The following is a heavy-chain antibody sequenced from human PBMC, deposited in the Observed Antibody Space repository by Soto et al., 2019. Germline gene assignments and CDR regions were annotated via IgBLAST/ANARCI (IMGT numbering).Heavy chain of an antibody. Sequence: HPGGSLRLSCVASGFSFSSHGMHWVRQAPGKGLEWVAIISSDGSTKYYSDSVKGRFIISRDNSKNTLYLQMNSLRVDDTAVFYCAKEKGVIRHGLDVWGQGTTVTVSS. CDR2: ISSDGSTK. V-gene: IGHV3-30*18. J-gene: IGHJ6*02. D-gene: IGHD2-21*01. CDR3: AKEKGVIRHGLDV. CDR1: GFSFSSHG.